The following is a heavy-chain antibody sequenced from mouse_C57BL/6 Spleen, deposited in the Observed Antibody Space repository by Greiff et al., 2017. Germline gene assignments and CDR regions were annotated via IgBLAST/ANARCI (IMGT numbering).Heavy chain of an antibody. J-gene: IGHJ3*01. CDR2: IYPGDGDT. D-gene: IGHD2-3*01. CDR3: AKVYDGYSMGFAY. CDR1: GYAFSSSW. V-gene: IGHV1-82*01. Sequence: VQLQQSGPELVKPGASVKISCKASGYAFSSSWMNWVKQRPGKGLEWIGRIYPGDGDTNYNGKFKGKATLTADKSSSTAYMQLSSLTSEDSAVYFCAKVYDGYSMGFAYWGQGTLVTVSA.